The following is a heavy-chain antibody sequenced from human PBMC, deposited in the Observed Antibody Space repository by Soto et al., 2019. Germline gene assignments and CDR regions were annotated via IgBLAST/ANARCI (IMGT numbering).Heavy chain of an antibody. V-gene: IGHV1-8*01. J-gene: IGHJ5*02. CDR3: ARERTRGFDP. Sequence: QVHLVQSGAEVRKPGASVKVSCKASGYTFTSYDINWVRQATGQGLEWMGWMKPNSGNTAYAQKFQGRVTMTRTTPISTAHMELSSLSSEDTAVYYCARERTRGFDPWGQGTLVTVSS. CDR2: MKPNSGNT. CDR1: GYTFTSYD.